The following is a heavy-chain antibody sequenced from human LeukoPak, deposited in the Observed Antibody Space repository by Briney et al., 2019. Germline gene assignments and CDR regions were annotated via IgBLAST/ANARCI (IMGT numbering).Heavy chain of an antibody. D-gene: IGHD3-3*01. V-gene: IGHV3-23*01. J-gene: IGHJ4*02. CDR3: ARVDPYDFFFGY. CDR2: FSASDGSR. Sequence: GGSLRLSCAASGFTFDDYAMHWVRQAPGKGLEWVSGFSASDGSRYYADSVKGRFTISRDNSKNTLYLQMNSLRAEDTAVYYCARVDPYDFFFGYWGQGTLVTVSS. CDR1: GFTFDDYA.